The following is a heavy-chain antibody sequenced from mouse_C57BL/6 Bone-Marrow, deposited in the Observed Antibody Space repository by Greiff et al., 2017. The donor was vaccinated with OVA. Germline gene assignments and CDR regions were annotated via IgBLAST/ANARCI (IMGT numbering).Heavy chain of an antibody. D-gene: IGHD2-12*01. J-gene: IGHJ2*01. Sequence: EVKLMESGGGLVKPGGSLKLSCAASGFTFSSYAMSWVRQTPEKRLEWVATISDGGSYTYYPDNVKGRFTISRDNAKNNLYLQMSQLKSEDTAMYYCARDCYDVYFDYWGQGTTLTVSS. CDR3: ARDCYDVYFDY. V-gene: IGHV5-4*01. CDR2: ISDGGSYT. CDR1: GFTFSSYA.